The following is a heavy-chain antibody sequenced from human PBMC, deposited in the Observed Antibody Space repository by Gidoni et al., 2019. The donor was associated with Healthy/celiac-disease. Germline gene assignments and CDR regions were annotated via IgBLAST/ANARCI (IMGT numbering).Heavy chain of an antibody. V-gene: IGHV3-33*01. CDR3: ARDRDRGEDY. J-gene: IGHJ4*02. Sequence: QVQLVESGGGVVQSGRSLRISCAAPGFTFSSYGMHWVRQAPSEGLAWVAVIWYDGSNKYYADSVKGRFTISRDNSKNTLYLQMNSLRAEDTAVYYCARDRDRGEDYWGQGALVTVSS. D-gene: IGHD3-10*01. CDR2: IWYDGSNK. CDR1: GFTFSSYG.